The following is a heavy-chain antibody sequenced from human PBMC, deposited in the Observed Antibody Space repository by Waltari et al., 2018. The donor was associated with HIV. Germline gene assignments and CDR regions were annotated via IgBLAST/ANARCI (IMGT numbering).Heavy chain of an antibody. J-gene: IGHJ6*02. V-gene: IGHV1-8*01. CDR2: INPNRGNT. Sequence: QVQLVQSGAEVKKPGASVTVSCKASGYTFTSYDINWVRQATGQGLEWMGWINPNRGNTGYAQKYQGRATMTRNTAISTAYMELSILRSEDTSVYYCARRMAPNDYYYSGMDGWGQGTTVTVSS. CDR3: ARRMAPNDYYYSGMDG. CDR1: GYTFTSYD. D-gene: IGHD2-15*01.